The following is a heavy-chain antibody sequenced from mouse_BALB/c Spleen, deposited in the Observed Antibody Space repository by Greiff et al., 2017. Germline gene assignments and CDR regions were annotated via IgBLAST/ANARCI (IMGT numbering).Heavy chain of an antibody. V-gene: IGHV1-5*01. CDR1: GYTFTSYW. CDR3: TRKGDYAAY. J-gene: IGHJ3*01. CDR2: IYPGNSDT. Sequence: EVQLQQSGTVLARPGASVKMSCKASGYTFTSYWMHWVKQRPGQGLEWIGAIYPGNSDTSYNQKFKGKAKLTAVTSTSTAYMELSSLTNEDSAVYYCTRKGDYAAYWGQGTLVTVSA. D-gene: IGHD1-1*01.